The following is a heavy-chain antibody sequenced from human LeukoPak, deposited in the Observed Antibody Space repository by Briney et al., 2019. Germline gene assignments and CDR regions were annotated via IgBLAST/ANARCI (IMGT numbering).Heavy chain of an antibody. CDR3: ARVGSYCFEY. Sequence: SETLSLTCTVSGGSISTYYWSWIRQPPGKGLEWIGYIGYSGATNYNPSLKSRVTMSVDTSKHQFSLKLSSVTAADTAVYYCARVGSYCFEYRGQGTLVTVSS. V-gene: IGHV4-59*01. CDR1: GGSISTYY. CDR2: IGYSGAT. J-gene: IGHJ4*02. D-gene: IGHD3-10*01.